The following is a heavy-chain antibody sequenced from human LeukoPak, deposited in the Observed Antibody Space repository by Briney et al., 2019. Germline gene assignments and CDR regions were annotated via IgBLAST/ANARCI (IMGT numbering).Heavy chain of an antibody. Sequence: GRSLRLSCVASGFIFSGYGMHWVRQAPGKGREWVAVIWYDGSNKYYADSVKGRFTISRDNSKNTLYLQMNSLRAEDTAVFYCARGNFRRDGYNFDYWGQGTLVTVSS. D-gene: IGHD5-24*01. CDR2: IWYDGSNK. CDR3: ARGNFRRDGYNFDY. J-gene: IGHJ4*02. V-gene: IGHV3-33*01. CDR1: GFIFSGYG.